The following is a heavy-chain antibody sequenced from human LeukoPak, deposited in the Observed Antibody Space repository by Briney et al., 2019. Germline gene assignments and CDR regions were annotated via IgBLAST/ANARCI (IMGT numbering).Heavy chain of an antibody. CDR3: AKDALGFGYCSSTSCYAYFDY. V-gene: IGHV3-9*01. Sequence: PGGSLRLSCAASGFTFDDYAMHWVRQAPGKGLEWVSGISWYSGSIGYADSVKGRFTISRDNAKNSLYLQMNSLRAEDTALYYCAKDALGFGYCSSTSCYAYFDYWGQGTLVTVSS. J-gene: IGHJ4*02. D-gene: IGHD2-2*01. CDR2: ISWYSGSI. CDR1: GFTFDDYA.